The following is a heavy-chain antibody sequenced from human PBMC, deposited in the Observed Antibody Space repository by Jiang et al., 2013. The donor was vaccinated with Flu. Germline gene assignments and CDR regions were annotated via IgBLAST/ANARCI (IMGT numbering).Heavy chain of an antibody. D-gene: IGHD3-10*01. CDR2: LLQGDH. Sequence: GPGLVKASETLSLTCTVSGVSIRSYYWSWIRQSPGKGLEWIGVYLLQGDHQLQPLPQESSHHISRHVQEPVLPEAGVCDRCGHGHLYCASRNFGDGTIDYWGQGTLVTVSS. CDR1: GVSIRSYY. V-gene: IGHV4-59*01. CDR3: ASRNFGDGTIDY. J-gene: IGHJ4*02.